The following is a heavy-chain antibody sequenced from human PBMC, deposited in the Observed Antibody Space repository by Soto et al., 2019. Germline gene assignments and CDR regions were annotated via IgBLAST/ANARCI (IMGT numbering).Heavy chain of an antibody. Sequence: EVQLVESGGGLVQPGGSLRLSCAASGFTFSSYDMHWVRQATGKGLEWVSAIGTAGDTYYPGSVKGRFTISRENAKNSLYLQMNSLRAGDTAVYYCARAVHGDPIDYWGQGTLLTVSS. CDR3: ARAVHGDPIDY. CDR2: IGTAGDT. V-gene: IGHV3-13*01. D-gene: IGHD4-17*01. CDR1: GFTFSSYD. J-gene: IGHJ4*02.